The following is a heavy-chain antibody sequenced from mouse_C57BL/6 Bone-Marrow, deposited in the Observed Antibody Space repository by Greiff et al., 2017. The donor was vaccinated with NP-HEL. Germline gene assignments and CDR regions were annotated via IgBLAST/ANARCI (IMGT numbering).Heavy chain of an antibody. CDR1: GFNIKDDY. Sequence: VQLKESGAELVRPGASVKLSCTASGFNIKDDYMHWVKQRPEPGLEWIGWIDPENGDTEYASKFQGKATITADTSSNTAYLQLSSLTSEDTAVYYCTFYYGKGFDYWGQGTTLTVSS. CDR2: IDPENGDT. D-gene: IGHD2-1*01. CDR3: TFYYGKGFDY. J-gene: IGHJ2*01. V-gene: IGHV14-4*01.